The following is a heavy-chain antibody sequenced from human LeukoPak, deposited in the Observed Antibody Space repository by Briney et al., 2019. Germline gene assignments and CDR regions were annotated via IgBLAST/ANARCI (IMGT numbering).Heavy chain of an antibody. CDR1: GASISSGSYY. CDR2: IYHSGST. V-gene: IGHV4-39*02. CDR3: ARAVTTVTTDAFDI. D-gene: IGHD4-17*01. J-gene: IGHJ3*02. Sequence: SETMSLTCTVSGASISSGSYYWGWISQPPGKGLEWIASIYHSGSTYYNPPFKSRPTISVDTSKNHFSLMLSSVSAADTAVYYCARAVTTVTTDAFDIWGQGTMVTVSS.